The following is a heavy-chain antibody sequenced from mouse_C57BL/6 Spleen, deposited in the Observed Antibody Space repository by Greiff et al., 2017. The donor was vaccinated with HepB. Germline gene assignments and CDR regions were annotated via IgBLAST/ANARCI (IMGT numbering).Heavy chain of an antibody. CDR2: ISYDGSN. CDR1: GYSITSGYY. V-gene: IGHV3-6*01. Sequence: VQLKESGPGLVKPSQSLSLTCSVTGYSITSGYYWNWIRQFPGNKLEWMGYISYDGSNNYNPSLKNRISITRDTSKNQFFLKLNSVTTEDTATYYCARVYYDYDGGFDYWGQGTTLTVSS. D-gene: IGHD2-4*01. J-gene: IGHJ2*01. CDR3: ARVYYDYDGGFDY.